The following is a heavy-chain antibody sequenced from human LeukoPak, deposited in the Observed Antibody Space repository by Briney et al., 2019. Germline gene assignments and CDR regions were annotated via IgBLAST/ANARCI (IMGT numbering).Heavy chain of an antibody. CDR3: SVGAAYYFDY. D-gene: IGHD1-26*01. CDR1: GYTLTELS. J-gene: IGHJ4*02. Sequence: ASVKVSCKVSGYTLTELSMHWVRQAPGKGLEWMGGFDPEDGETIYAQKFQGRVTMTEDTSTDTAYMELGSLRSEDTAVYYCSVGAAYYFDYWGQGTLVTVSS. V-gene: IGHV1-24*01. CDR2: FDPEDGET.